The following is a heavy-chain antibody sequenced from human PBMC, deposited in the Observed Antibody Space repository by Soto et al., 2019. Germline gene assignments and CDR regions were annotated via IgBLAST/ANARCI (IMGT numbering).Heavy chain of an antibody. J-gene: IGHJ4*02. CDR1: GGSISSSSYY. CDR3: ARISSGSVATTLDY. CDR2: IYYSGST. V-gene: IGHV4-39*01. Sequence: QLQLQESGPGLVKPSETLSLTCTVSGGSISSSSYYWGWIRQPPGKGLEWIGSIYYSGSTYYNPSLKSRVTISVDTSKNQFSLKLSSVTAADTAVYYCARISSGSVATTLDYWGQGTLVTVSS. D-gene: IGHD5-12*01.